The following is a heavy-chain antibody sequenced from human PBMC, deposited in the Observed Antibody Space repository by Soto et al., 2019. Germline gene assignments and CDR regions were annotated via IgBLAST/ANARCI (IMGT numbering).Heavy chain of an antibody. CDR2: IYKSATT. CDR3: ARGRYCLTGRCFPNWSDS. V-gene: IGHV4-30-4*01. Sequence: SETLSLTCSVSGDSISNLDYFWAWIRQPPGQALEYIGYIYKSATTYYNPSFESRVAISVDTSKSQFSLNVTSVTAADTAVYFCARGRYCLTGRCFPNWSDSWGQGALVTV. CDR1: GDSISNLDYF. D-gene: IGHD7-27*01. J-gene: IGHJ5*01.